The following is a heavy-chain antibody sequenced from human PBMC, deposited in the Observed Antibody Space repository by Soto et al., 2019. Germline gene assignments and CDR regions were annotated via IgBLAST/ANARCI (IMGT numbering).Heavy chain of an antibody. D-gene: IGHD1-1*01. Sequence: GGSLRLSCVASEFTFSNYAMNWVRQAPGEGPEWVSLISSSGGSTYYADSVKGRFSISRDNSKNTLYLQMNSLRVGDTAIYYCAKDIQGRGATTGDDAFDIWGQGTMVTVSS. CDR2: ISSSGGST. CDR3: AKDIQGRGATTGDDAFDI. CDR1: EFTFSNYA. J-gene: IGHJ3*02. V-gene: IGHV3-23*01.